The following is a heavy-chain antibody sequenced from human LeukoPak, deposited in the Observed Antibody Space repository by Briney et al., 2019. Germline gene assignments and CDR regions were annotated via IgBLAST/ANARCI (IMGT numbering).Heavy chain of an antibody. V-gene: IGHV3-11*01. D-gene: IGHD1-1*01. Sequence: KPGGSLRLSCAASGFTFSDYYMSWIRQAPGKGLEWVSHISSSGSTIYYADSVKGRFTISRDNAKNSLYLQMNSLRAEDTAVYYCARQGTGTTPDRPFYYYYGMDVWGQGTTVTVSS. CDR1: GFTFSDYY. J-gene: IGHJ6*02. CDR2: ISSSGSTI. CDR3: ARQGTGTTPDRPFYYYYGMDV.